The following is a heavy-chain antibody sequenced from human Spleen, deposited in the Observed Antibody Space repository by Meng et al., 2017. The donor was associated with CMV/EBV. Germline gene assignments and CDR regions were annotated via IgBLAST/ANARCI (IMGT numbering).Heavy chain of an antibody. D-gene: IGHD3-22*01. Sequence: GGSLRLSCAASGFTFDDHAMHWVRQAPGKGLEWVSGISWNSGRIRYADSVKGRFTISRDNAKNYLHLQMNGLRPEDTALYYCAKDRNYDESRGLENWGQGTLVTVSS. CDR2: ISWNSGRI. V-gene: IGHV3-9*01. CDR1: GFTFDDHA. J-gene: IGHJ4*02. CDR3: AKDRNYDESRGLEN.